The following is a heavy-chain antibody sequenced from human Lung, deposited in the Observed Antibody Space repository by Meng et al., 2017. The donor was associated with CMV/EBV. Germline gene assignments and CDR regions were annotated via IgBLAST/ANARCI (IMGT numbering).Heavy chain of an antibody. V-gene: IGHV3-49*04. CDR2: IRNKGYGGTT. CDR1: GFTFGDYP. CDR3: ARDVSPRSSAYFGIYYFYALHV. J-gene: IGHJ6*02. D-gene: IGHD2/OR15-2a*01. Sequence: SCTASGFTFGDYPMTWVRQAPGKGLEWIGFIRNKGYGGTTEYAASVKGRFIISRDDSRSIAYLQMNSLKTEDTAVYYCARDVSPRSSAYFGIYYFYALHVWXQGTTVTVSS.